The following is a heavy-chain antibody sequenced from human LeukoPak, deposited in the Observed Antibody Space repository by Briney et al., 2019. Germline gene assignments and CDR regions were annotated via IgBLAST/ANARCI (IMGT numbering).Heavy chain of an antibody. CDR1: GFTVSSNY. J-gene: IGHJ4*02. Sequence: GGSLRLSCAASGFTVSSNYMGWVRQAPGKGLEWVSVIYSGGDTYYAGSVKGRFTISRDNSKNMIYLEMTSLKAEDTAVYYCAKERNLEIAVAGTIFDSWGQGTLVTVSS. CDR3: AKERNLEIAVAGTIFDS. V-gene: IGHV3-66*01. CDR2: IYSGGDT. D-gene: IGHD6-19*01.